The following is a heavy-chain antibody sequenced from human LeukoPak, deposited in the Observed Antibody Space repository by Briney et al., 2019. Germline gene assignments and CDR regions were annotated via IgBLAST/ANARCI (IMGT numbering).Heavy chain of an antibody. V-gene: IGHV3-66*01. CDR2: IYSGGST. J-gene: IGHJ3*02. D-gene: IGHD6-19*01. CDR1: GFTVSSNY. CDR3: ASLGWSSNAFDI. Sequence: QTGGSLRLSCAASGFTVSSNYMSWVRQAPGKGLEWVSVIYSGGSTYYTDSVKGRFTISIDNSKNTLYLQMNSLRAEDTAVYYRASLGWSSNAFDIWGQGTMVTVSS.